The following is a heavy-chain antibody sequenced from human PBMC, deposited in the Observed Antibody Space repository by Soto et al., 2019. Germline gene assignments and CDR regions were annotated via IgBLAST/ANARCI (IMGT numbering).Heavy chain of an antibody. Sequence: PWGSLRFSCSSSGLSFNDYAMHWVRQAAGKGLKYVSSISSNGVSTYYADSVKGRFTISRDNSKNTLYLQMNSLRVGDTAVYYCAKDRFVNYWGQGAMVTVSS. J-gene: IGHJ4*02. CDR1: GLSFNDYA. D-gene: IGHD3-3*01. CDR2: ISSNGVST. V-gene: IGHV3-64D*06. CDR3: AKDRFVNY.